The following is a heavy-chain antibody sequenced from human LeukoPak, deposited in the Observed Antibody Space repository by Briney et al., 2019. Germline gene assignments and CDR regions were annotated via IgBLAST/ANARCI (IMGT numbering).Heavy chain of an antibody. J-gene: IGHJ4*02. Sequence: PSETLSLTCTVSGGSISSYYWSWIRQPPGKGLEWIGYIYYSGSTNYNPSLKSRVTISVDTSKNQFSLKLSSVTAADTAVYYCAREAVDRYSNSFDYWGQGTLVTVSS. CDR1: GGSISSYY. CDR3: AREAVDRYSNSFDY. V-gene: IGHV4-59*01. CDR2: IYYSGST. D-gene: IGHD4-11*01.